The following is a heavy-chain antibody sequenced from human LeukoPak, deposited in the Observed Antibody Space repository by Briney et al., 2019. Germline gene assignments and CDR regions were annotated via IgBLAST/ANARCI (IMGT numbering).Heavy chain of an antibody. Sequence: SETLSLTCIVSGGSISSYYWSWIRQPAGKGLEWIGRIYTSGRTNYNPSLKSRVTMSVDTSKNQFSLKLSSVTAADTAVYYCARFYGSGSYSPRGDYYYYMDVWGKGTTVTISS. CDR3: ARFYGSGSYSPRGDYYYYMDV. V-gene: IGHV4-4*07. D-gene: IGHD3-10*01. CDR2: IYTSGRT. J-gene: IGHJ6*03. CDR1: GGSISSYY.